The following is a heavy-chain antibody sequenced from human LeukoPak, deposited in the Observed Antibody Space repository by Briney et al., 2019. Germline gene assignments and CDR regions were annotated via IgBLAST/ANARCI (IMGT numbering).Heavy chain of an antibody. CDR1: GGTFSSYA. J-gene: IGHJ3*02. CDR2: IIPIFGTA. D-gene: IGHD3-16*02. V-gene: IGHV1-69*01. CDR3: ARGTQSDYDYVWGSYRLVGAFDI. Sequence: SVKVSCKASGGTFSSYAISWVRQAPGQGLEWMGGIIPIFGTANYAQKFQGRVTITADESTSTAYMELSSLRSEDTAVYYCARGTQSDYDYVWGSYRLVGAFDIWGQGTMVTVSS.